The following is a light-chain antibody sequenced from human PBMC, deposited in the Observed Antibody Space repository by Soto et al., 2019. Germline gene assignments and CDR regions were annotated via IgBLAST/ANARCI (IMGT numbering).Light chain of an antibody. J-gene: IGLJ1*01. CDR2: EDH. CDR3: CSYAGSTNWV. CDR1: SSDVGRYSL. V-gene: IGLV2-23*01. Sequence: QSVLGHPASVSWSPGHAITISCTGTSSDVGRYSLVSWYQQHPGKAPKLMISEDHKRPSGVSNRFSGSKSGNTASLTISELQTEEEADYYCCSYAGSTNWVFGTGTKVTVL.